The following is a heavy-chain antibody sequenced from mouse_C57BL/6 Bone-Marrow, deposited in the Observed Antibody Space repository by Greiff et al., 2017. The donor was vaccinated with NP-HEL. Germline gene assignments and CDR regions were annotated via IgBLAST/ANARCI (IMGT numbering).Heavy chain of an antibody. J-gene: IGHJ1*03. CDR3: ARRGYYGSSPWYFDV. D-gene: IGHD1-1*01. CDR2: INPGSGGT. CDR1: GYAFTNYL. Sequence: QVQLQQSGAELVRPGTSVKVSCKASGYAFTNYLIEWVKQRPGQCLEWIGVINPGSGGTNYNEKFKGKATLTADKSSSTAYMQLSSLTSEDSAVYFCARRGYYGSSPWYFDVWGTGTTVTVSS. V-gene: IGHV1-54*01.